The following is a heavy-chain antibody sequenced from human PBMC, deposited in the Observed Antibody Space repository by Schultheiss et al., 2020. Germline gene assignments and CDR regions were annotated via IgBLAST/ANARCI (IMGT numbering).Heavy chain of an antibody. D-gene: IGHD6-6*01. Sequence: GESLKISCTASGFSISKSGMHWIRQAPVKGLEWVSYISSSGSTIYYADSVKGRFTISRDNAKNSLYLQMNSLRAEDTAVYYCARDRQLVPYYYYGMDVWGQGTTVTVSS. CDR3: ARDRQLVPYYYYGMDV. CDR2: ISSSGSTI. CDR1: GFSISKSG. V-gene: IGHV3-11*01. J-gene: IGHJ6*02.